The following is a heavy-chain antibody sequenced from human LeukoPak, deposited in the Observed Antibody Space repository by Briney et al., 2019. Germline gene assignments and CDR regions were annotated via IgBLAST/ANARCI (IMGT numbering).Heavy chain of an antibody. V-gene: IGHV3-23*01. CDR3: AKDRVSVYYYDSSGYYYFDY. CDR1: GFTFSSYA. J-gene: IGHJ4*02. D-gene: IGHD3-22*01. CDR2: ISGSGGST. Sequence: GGSLRLSCAASGFTFSSYAMSWVRQAPGKGLEWVSAISGSGGSTYYADSVKGRFTISRDNSKNTLYLQMNSLRAEDTAVYYCAKDRVSVYYYDSSGYYYFDYWGQGTLVTVSS.